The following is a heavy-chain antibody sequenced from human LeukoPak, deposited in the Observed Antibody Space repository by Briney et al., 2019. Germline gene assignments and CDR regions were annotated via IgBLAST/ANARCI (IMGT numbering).Heavy chain of an antibody. V-gene: IGHV3-7*01. CDR1: GFTFSDFW. D-gene: IGHD3-22*01. CDR3: AREYFYNSSGYRALRY. Sequence: GESLRLSCAASGFTFSDFWMTWVRQAPGKGLEWVANIKEDGSEKYYVDSVKGRFIISRDNAKNSLYLQMNSLRAEDTAVYYCAREYFYNSSGYRALRYWGQGTLVTVPS. J-gene: IGHJ4*02. CDR2: IKEDGSEK.